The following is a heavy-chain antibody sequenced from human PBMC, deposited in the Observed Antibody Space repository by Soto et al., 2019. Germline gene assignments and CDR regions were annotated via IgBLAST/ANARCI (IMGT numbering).Heavy chain of an antibody. CDR1: GGAFSGYY. D-gene: IGHD3-16*01. V-gene: IGHV4-34*01. CDR3: ARGGDYDWGFGYYYYYYMDV. J-gene: IGHJ6*03. CDR2: INHSGSA. Sequence: QVQLQQWGAGLLKPSETLSLTCAVYGGAFSGYYWSWIRQPPGKGLEWIGEINHSGSANYNPSLRSRVTISVDTSKNQISLKLNSVTAADTAVYYCARGGDYDWGFGYYYYYYMDVWGKGTTVTVSS.